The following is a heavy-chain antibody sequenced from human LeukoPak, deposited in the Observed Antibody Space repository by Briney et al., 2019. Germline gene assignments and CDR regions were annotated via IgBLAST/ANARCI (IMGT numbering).Heavy chain of an antibody. CDR2: IIPIFGTA. CDR3: ARSYYYGSGSYPDY. CDR1: GGTFSSYA. J-gene: IGHJ4*02. V-gene: IGHV1-69*05. D-gene: IGHD3-10*01. Sequence: ASVKVSCKASGGTFSSYAISWVRQAPGQGLEWMGRIIPIFGTANYAQKFQGRVTITTDENTSTAYMELSSLRSEDTAVYYCARSYYYGSGSYPDYWGQGTLVTVSS.